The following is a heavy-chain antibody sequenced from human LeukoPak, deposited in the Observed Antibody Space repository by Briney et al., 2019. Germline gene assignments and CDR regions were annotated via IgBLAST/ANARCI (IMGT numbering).Heavy chain of an antibody. D-gene: IGHD3-22*01. J-gene: IGHJ3*02. CDR1: GGTFSSYT. CDR2: IIPILGIA. CDR3: ARQNAYYYDSSGYPGHAFDI. V-gene: IGHV1-69*02. Sequence: SVKVSCKASGGTFSSYTISWVRQAPGQGLEWMGRIIPILGIANYAQKFQGRVTITADKSTSTAYMELSSLRSEDTAVYYCARQNAYYYDSSGYPGHAFDIWGQGTMVTVSS.